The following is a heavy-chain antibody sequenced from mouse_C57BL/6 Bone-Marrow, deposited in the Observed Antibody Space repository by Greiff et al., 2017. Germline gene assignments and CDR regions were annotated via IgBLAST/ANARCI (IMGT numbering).Heavy chain of an antibody. Sequence: EVQLQQSGPELVKPGASVKISCKASGYTFTDSYMNWVKQSHGKSLEWIGDINPNNGGTSYNQKFKGKATLTVDKSSSTAYMELRSLTSEDSAVYYCGRSIDYDYAMDYWGQGTSVTVSS. D-gene: IGHD2-4*01. CDR1: GYTFTDSY. CDR2: INPNNGGT. V-gene: IGHV1-26*01. CDR3: GRSIDYDYAMDY. J-gene: IGHJ4*01.